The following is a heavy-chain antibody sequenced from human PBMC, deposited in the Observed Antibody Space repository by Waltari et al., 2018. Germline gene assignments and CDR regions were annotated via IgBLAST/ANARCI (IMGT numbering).Heavy chain of an antibody. Sequence: QVQLLESGGGVVQPGRALRRACPVSGFNSSKYAFHWVRQAPGKGLEWVALISYDEDNKQYADYVKGRFTISRDNSKNTVYLQMNSLRPEDTAIYYCARVGAPYNSDGWFDPWGQGTRVTVSS. CDR3: ARVGAPYNSDGWFDP. CDR1: GFNSSKYA. D-gene: IGHD1-20*01. CDR2: ISYDEDNK. J-gene: IGHJ5*02. V-gene: IGHV3-30*04.